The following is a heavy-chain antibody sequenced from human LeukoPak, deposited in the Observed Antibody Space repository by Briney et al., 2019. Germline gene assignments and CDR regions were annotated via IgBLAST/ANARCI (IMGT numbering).Heavy chain of an antibody. D-gene: IGHD1-14*01. Sequence: SGNVSCKASGGTFSSYAISWVRHAPGRGLEWMGRIIPTLEIANYAQKYQGSVTITADKSTRTAYMELSSLRPDDTAVYYCARVISGTWLWFWGQGTLVTVSS. J-gene: IGHJ4*02. CDR1: GGTFSSYA. CDR3: ARVISGTWLWF. V-gene: IGHV1-69*04. CDR2: IIPTLEIA.